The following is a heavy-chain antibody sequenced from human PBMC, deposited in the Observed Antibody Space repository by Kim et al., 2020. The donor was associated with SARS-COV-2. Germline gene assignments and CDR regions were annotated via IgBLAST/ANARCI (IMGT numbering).Heavy chain of an antibody. D-gene: IGHD6-13*01. Sequence: RFTISRDNAKNSLYLQMNSLRAEDTALYYCAKEGRIAAAGPNYYYYGMDVWGQGTTVTVSS. CDR3: AKEGRIAAAGPNYYYYGMDV. V-gene: IGHV3-9*01. J-gene: IGHJ6*02.